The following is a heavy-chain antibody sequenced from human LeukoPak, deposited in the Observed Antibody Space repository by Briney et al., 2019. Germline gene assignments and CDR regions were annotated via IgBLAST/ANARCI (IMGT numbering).Heavy chain of an antibody. D-gene: IGHD3-10*01. CDR1: GYTFSDYT. CDR3: ARSRELLDFDT. V-gene: IGHV1-2*02. J-gene: IGHJ4*02. Sequence: ASVTVSCKTSGYTFSDYTIHWVRQAPGQGLEWMGWINPSSNAANYAQRFEGRVSFTRDTSISTADMVLTSLTSDDTGVYYCARSRELLDFDTWGQGTLVSVSS. CDR2: INPSSNAA.